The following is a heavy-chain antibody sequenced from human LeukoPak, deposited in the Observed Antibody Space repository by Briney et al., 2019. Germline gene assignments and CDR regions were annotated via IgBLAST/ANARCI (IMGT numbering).Heavy chain of an antibody. Sequence: ASVKVSCKASGYTFTSYGISWVRQAPGQGLEWMGWISAYNGNTNYAQKLQGRATMTTDTSTSTAYMELRSLRSDDTAVYYCARDGRYDYVWESYLTFDYWGQGTLVTVSS. J-gene: IGHJ4*02. V-gene: IGHV1-18*01. CDR2: ISAYNGNT. D-gene: IGHD3-16*02. CDR3: ARDGRYDYVWESYLTFDY. CDR1: GYTFTSYG.